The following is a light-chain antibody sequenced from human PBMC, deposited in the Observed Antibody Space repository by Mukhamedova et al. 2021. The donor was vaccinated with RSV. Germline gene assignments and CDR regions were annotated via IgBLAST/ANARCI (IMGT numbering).Light chain of an antibody. CDR2: TAS. V-gene: IGKV1-39*01. Sequence: WYQRRVHGGAPKLLIYTASTLQSGVPSWFSGSGSGTDFTLTITSLQAEDFATYYCQQSYSTPLTFGGGTKVDIK. J-gene: IGKJ4*01. CDR3: QQSYSTPLT.